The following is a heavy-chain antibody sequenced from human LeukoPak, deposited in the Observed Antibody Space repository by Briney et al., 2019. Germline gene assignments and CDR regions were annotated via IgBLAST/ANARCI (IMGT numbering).Heavy chain of an antibody. CDR1: GFTFSRYG. CDR3: AKDTCSGGSCYYYYGMGV. V-gene: IGHV3-30*18. Sequence: GGSLRLSCAASGFTFSRYGIHWVRQAPGKGLEWVAVISHDGSNNYYADSVKGRFTISRDNFKNTLYLQVISLRAEDTAVYYCAKDTCSGGSCYYYYGMGVWGQGTTVTVSS. CDR2: ISHDGSNN. D-gene: IGHD2-15*01. J-gene: IGHJ6*02.